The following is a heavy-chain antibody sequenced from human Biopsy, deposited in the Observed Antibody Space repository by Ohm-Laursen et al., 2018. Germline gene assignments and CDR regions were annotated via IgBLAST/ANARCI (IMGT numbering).Heavy chain of an antibody. CDR2: ISWHSGSR. CDR3: AKDVRVKVQLDGMDV. J-gene: IGHJ6*02. V-gene: IGHV3-9*01. CDR1: GFTFGDSA. Sequence: SLRLSCAAPGFTFGDSAMHWVRQAPGKGLEWVSGISWHSGSRGYADSVKGRFTISRDNAKKLLYLQMNSLRAEDTALYYCAKDVRVKVQLDGMDVWGQGTTVTVSS. D-gene: IGHD1-1*01.